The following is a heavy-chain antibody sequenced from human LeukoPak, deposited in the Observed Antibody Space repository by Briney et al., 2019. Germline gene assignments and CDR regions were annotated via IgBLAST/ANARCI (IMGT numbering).Heavy chain of an antibody. J-gene: IGHJ3*02. CDR1: GGTFSSYA. D-gene: IGHD6-19*01. V-gene: IGHV1-69*04. CDR2: IIPILGIA. Sequence: SVKVSCRASGGTFSSYAISWVRQAPGQGLEWMGRIIPILGIANYAQKFQGRVTITADKSTSTAYMELSSLRSEDTAVYYCARDIYLSSGWQPDAFDIWGQGTMVTVSS. CDR3: ARDIYLSSGWQPDAFDI.